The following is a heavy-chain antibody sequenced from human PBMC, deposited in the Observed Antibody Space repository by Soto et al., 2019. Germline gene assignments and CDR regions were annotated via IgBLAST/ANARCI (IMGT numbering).Heavy chain of an antibody. Sequence: ESLKISCKGSVYSFTSYLIGCVLQMPGKGLEWMGIIYPGDSDTRYSPSFQGQVTISADKSISTAYLQWSSLKASDTAMYYRERQGFEEYCCGDCYSSNAFDLWGQGKMVTVS. CDR2: IYPGDSDT. J-gene: IGHJ3*01. CDR3: ERQGFEEYCCGDCYSSNAFDL. CDR1: VYSFTSYL. D-gene: IGHD2-21*02. V-gene: IGHV5-51*01.